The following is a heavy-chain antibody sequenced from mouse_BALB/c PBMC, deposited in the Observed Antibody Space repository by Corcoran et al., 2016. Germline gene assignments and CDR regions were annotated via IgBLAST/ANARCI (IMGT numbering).Heavy chain of an antibody. Sequence: EVQLQQSGAELVKPGASVKLSCTASGFNIKYTYMHWVKQRPEQGLEWVGRIDPANGNTKYDPKFQGKATITADTSSNTAYLQLSSLTSEDTAVYYCANWDWYIDVWGAGTTVTVSS. CDR2: IDPANGNT. V-gene: IGHV14-3*02. J-gene: IGHJ1*01. CDR1: GFNIKYTY. D-gene: IGHD4-1*01. CDR3: ANWDWYIDV.